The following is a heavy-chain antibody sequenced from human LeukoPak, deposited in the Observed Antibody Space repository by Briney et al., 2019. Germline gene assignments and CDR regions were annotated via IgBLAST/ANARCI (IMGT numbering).Heavy chain of an antibody. Sequence: PGGSLRLSCAASGFSFSDSWMSWVRQAPGKGPEWVANIKEDESQEHYADSEKGRFTVSRDNAKNSLFLQMNSLRVEDTAVYYCATYKNWVAGDVWGQGTTVSVSS. V-gene: IGHV3-7*01. CDR1: GFSFSDSW. CDR3: ATYKNWVAGDV. D-gene: IGHD7-27*01. CDR2: IKEDESQE. J-gene: IGHJ6*02.